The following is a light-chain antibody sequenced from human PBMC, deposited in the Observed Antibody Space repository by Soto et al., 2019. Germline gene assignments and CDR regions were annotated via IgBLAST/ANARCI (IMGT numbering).Light chain of an antibody. CDR3: QQSNKWPLT. CDR2: GTS. Sequence: EIVMTQSPATLSVSPGERATLSCRASQSVGNYLAWYPQKPGQAPRLLMYGTSTRATGISARFSGSGSGTEFTLTISSLQSEDFAVYYCQQSNKWPLTFGQGTRLEIK. J-gene: IGKJ2*01. V-gene: IGKV3-15*01. CDR1: QSVGNY.